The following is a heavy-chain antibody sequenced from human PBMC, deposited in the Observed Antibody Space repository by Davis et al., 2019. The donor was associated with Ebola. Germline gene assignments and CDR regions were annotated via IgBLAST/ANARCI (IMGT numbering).Heavy chain of an antibody. D-gene: IGHD2-2*01. V-gene: IGHV4-34*01. Sequence: SETLSLTCAVYGGSFSGYYWSWIRQPPGKGLEWIGEINHSGSTNYNPSLKSRVTISVDTSKNQFSLKLSSVTAADTAVYYCARERYCSSTSCQGNWFDPWGQGTLVTVSS. J-gene: IGHJ5*02. CDR2: INHSGST. CDR1: GGSFSGYY. CDR3: ARERYCSSTSCQGNWFDP.